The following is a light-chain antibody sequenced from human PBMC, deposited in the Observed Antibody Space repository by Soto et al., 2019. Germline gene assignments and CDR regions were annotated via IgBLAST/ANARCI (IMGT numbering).Light chain of an antibody. CDR3: AAWDDSLDAVV. CDR2: SND. Sequence: QAVVIQPPSASGTPGQRVTISCSGSNSNIGTKPVSWYQHLPGTAPKVLIYSNDQRPSGVPDRFSGSKSGTSASLAISGLQSEDETDYYCAAWDDSLDAVVFGGGTKVTVL. V-gene: IGLV1-44*01. CDR1: NSNIGTKP. J-gene: IGLJ2*01.